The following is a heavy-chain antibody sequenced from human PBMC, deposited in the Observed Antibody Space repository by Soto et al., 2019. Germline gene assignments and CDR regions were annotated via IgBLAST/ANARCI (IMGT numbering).Heavy chain of an antibody. V-gene: IGHV3-48*01. CDR1: GFRFSDYS. Sequence: GSLRLSCAASGFRFSDYSMNWVRQAPGKGLEWVSYISSGSSTINYAHSVKGRFVISRDNAKNSLSLQMDSLRGEDTAVYYCARGGYCTGNRCFDASDIWGQGTMVTVSS. J-gene: IGHJ3*02. CDR3: ARGGYCTGNRCFDASDI. CDR2: ISSGSSTI. D-gene: IGHD2-8*02.